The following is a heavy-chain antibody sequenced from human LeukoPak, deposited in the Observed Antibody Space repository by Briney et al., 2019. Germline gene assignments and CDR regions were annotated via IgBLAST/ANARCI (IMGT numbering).Heavy chain of an antibody. J-gene: IGHJ4*02. CDR3: GRDRGWLRSVDY. D-gene: IGHD5-12*01. V-gene: IGHV3-30-3*01. CDR1: GFTFSSYA. CDR2: ISYDGSNK. Sequence: GGSLRLSCAASGFTFSSYAMHWVRQAPGKGLEWVAVISYDGSNKHYADSVKGRFTISRDNSKNTLYQQMNSLRPEDTAVYYCGRDRGWLRSVDYWGQGTLVTVSS.